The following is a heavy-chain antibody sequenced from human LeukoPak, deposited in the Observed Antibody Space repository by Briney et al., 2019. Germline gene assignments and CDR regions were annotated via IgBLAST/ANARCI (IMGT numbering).Heavy chain of an antibody. J-gene: IGHJ4*02. CDR3: AISPEFDN. Sequence: GGSLRLSCAASGFTFSSYWMHWVRRAPGEGLVWVSRINSDGSNTNYADSVKGRFTISRDNAKNTLYLQMNSLRAEDTAVYYCAISPEFDNWGQGTLVTVSS. D-gene: IGHD1-14*01. V-gene: IGHV3-74*01. CDR2: INSDGSNT. CDR1: GFTFSSYW.